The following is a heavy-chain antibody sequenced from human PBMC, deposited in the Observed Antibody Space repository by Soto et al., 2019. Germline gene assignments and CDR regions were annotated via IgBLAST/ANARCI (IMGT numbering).Heavy chain of an antibody. CDR3: ASVVPAAILGMDV. CDR2: IYSGGST. J-gene: IGHJ6*02. Sequence: GGSLRLSCAASGFTVSSNYMSWVRQAPGKGLEWVSVIYSGGSTYYADSVKGRFTISRDNSKNTLYLQMNSLRAEDTAVYYCASVVPAAILGMDVWGQGTTVTVSS. D-gene: IGHD2-2*01. CDR1: GFTVSSNY. V-gene: IGHV3-53*01.